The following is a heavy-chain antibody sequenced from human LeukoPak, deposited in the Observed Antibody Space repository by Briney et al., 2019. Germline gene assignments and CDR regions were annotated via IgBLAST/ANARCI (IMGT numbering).Heavy chain of an antibody. CDR2: ITNSGRST. D-gene: IGHD6-13*01. V-gene: IGHV3-11*04. CDR3: AREASGYYHVFDS. Sequence: GGSLRLSCEASGFILSTYFLSWLSQAPGKGVEWVSYITNSGRSTKYTDAVKGRFTISRDNAKQSVYLEMTDLRAEDTAVYYCAREASGYYHVFDSWGQGTLVTVSS. CDR1: GFILSTYF. J-gene: IGHJ4*02.